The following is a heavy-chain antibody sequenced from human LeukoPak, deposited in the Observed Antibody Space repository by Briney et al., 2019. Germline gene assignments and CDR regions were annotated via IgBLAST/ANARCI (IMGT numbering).Heavy chain of an antibody. CDR2: INSDGSST. CDR1: GFTFSDDW. Sequence: GGSLRLSCAASGFTFSDDWMHWVRQAPGKGLVWVSHINSDGSSTNYADSVKGRFTISRDNGKNTLYVQMTNLRAEDTAVYYCARDIPNGDYVFEPWGQGTLVTVSS. J-gene: IGHJ5*02. V-gene: IGHV3-74*01. D-gene: IGHD4-17*01. CDR3: ARDIPNGDYVFEP.